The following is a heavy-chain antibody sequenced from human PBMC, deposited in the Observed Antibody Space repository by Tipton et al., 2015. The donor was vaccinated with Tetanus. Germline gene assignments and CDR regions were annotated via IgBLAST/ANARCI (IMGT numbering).Heavy chain of an antibody. CDR2: IYYSGST. V-gene: IGHV4-59*01. CDR1: GGSISSYY. CDR3: ARVTPDCSGGRCYPSGADY. J-gene: IGHJ4*02. Sequence: TLSLTCPVSGGSISSYYWSWIRQPPGKGLEWIGYIYYSGSTNYNPSLKSRVTISVDTSKNQFSLKLRSVTAADTAVYYCARVTPDCSGGRCYPSGADYWGQGTLVTVSS. D-gene: IGHD2-15*01.